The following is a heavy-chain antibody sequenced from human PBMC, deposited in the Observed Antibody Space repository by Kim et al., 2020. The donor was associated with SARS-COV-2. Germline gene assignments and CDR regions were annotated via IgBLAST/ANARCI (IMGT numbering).Heavy chain of an antibody. CDR1: GGSFSGYY. Sequence: SETLSLTCAVYGGSFSGYYWSWIRQPPGKGLEWIGEINHSGSTNYNPSLKSRVTISVDTSKNQFSLKLSSVTAADTAGYYCARVRTYFDYWGQGTLVTVS. CDR3: ARVRTYFDY. V-gene: IGHV4-34*01. J-gene: IGHJ4*02. CDR2: INHSGST.